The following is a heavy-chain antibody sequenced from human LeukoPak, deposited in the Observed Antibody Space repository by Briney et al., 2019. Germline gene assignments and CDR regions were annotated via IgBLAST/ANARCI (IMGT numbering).Heavy chain of an antibody. J-gene: IGHJ4*02. CDR3: ANYYDSGPQGDY. CDR1: GFTVSNNY. CDR2: IYSGAGT. D-gene: IGHD3-10*01. V-gene: IGHV3-53*01. Sequence: GGSLRLSCAASGFTVSNNYMSWVRQAPGKGLEWVSVIYSGAGTYYADSVKGRFTISRDSSKNTLYLQMNSLRAEDTAVYYCANYYDSGPQGDYWGQGILVIVSS.